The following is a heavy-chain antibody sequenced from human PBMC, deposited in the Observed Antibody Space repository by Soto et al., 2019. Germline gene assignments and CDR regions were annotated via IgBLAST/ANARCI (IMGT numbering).Heavy chain of an antibody. V-gene: IGHV4-59*01. J-gene: IGHJ4*02. D-gene: IGHD6-19*01. CDR2: IYYSGST. CDR1: GGSISSYY. CDR3: ARNFPYSSGWYHYFDY. Sequence: SETLSLTCTVSGGSISSYYWSWIRQPPGKGLEWIGYIYYSGSTNYNPSLKSRVTISVDTSKNQFSLKLSSVTAADTAVYYCARNFPYSSGWYHYFDYWGQGTLVTVSS.